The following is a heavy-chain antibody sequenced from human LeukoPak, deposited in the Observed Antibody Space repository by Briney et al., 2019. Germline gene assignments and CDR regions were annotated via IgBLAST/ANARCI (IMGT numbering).Heavy chain of an antibody. V-gene: IGHV4-39*07. CDR3: ARDFGYYGSGPPTD. D-gene: IGHD3-10*01. CDR1: GGSISSSSYY. CDR2: IYYSGST. Sequence: SETLSLTCTVSGGSISSSSYYWGWIRQPPGKGLEWIGSIYYSGSTYYNPSLKSRVTIPVDTSKNQFSLKLSSVTAADTAVYYCARDFGYYGSGPPTDWGQGTLVTVSS. J-gene: IGHJ1*01.